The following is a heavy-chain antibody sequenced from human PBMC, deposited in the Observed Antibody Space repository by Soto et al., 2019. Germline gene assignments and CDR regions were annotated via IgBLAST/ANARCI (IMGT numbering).Heavy chain of an antibody. CDR2: ISSSSSTI. Sequence: PGGSLRLSCAASGFTFSSYSMNWVRQAPGKGLEWVSYISSSSSTIYYADSVKGRVTFTRDTSAGTVYMQLSSLTSEDTAVYYCARDDSGFSGSHYIDYFNYWGQGALVTVSS. D-gene: IGHD1-26*01. CDR3: ARDDSGFSGSHYIDYFNY. J-gene: IGHJ4*02. V-gene: IGHV3-48*01. CDR1: GFTFSSYS.